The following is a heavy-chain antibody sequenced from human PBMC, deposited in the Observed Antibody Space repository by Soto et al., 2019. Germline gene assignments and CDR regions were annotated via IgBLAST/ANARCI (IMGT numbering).Heavy chain of an antibody. CDR2: IYYSGST. J-gene: IGHJ3*02. CDR1: GGSISSSSYY. V-gene: IGHV4-39*01. Sequence: QLQLQESGPGLVKPSETLSLTCTVSGGSISSSSYYWGWIRQPPGKGLGWIGSIYYSGSTYYNPSLKSRVTIPVAPAKNHFSRKLSYLTAADTAVYYGARHVNFEQGEYDAFDIWGHGTMITVSS. CDR3: ARHVNFEQGEYDAFDI. D-gene: IGHD3-10*01.